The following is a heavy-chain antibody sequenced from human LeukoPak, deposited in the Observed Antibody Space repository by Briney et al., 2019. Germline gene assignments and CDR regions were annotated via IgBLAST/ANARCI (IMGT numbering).Heavy chain of an antibody. J-gene: IGHJ4*02. CDR2: INPNSGGT. Sequence: GASVKVSCXASGYTFTGYYMHWVRQAPGQGLEWMGRINPNSGGTNYAQKFQGRVTMTRDTSISTAYMELSRLRSDDTAVYYCARDSYYYDSSGYYYYFDYWGQGTLVTVSS. CDR3: ARDSYYYDSSGYYYYFDY. D-gene: IGHD3-22*01. V-gene: IGHV1-2*06. CDR1: GYTFTGYY.